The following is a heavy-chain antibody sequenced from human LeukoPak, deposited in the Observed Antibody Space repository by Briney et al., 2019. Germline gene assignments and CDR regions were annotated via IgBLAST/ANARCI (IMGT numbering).Heavy chain of an antibody. Sequence: PGGSLRLSCAASGFTFSSYDMHWVRQTTGKGLEWVSAIGTAGDTYYPGSGKGRFTISRGNAKNSLYLQMNSLRAGDTAVYYCARGGYSSGGYYFDYWGQGTLVTVSS. V-gene: IGHV3-13*04. CDR1: GFTFSSYD. J-gene: IGHJ4*02. D-gene: IGHD6-19*01. CDR3: ARGGYSSGGYYFDY. CDR2: IGTAGDT.